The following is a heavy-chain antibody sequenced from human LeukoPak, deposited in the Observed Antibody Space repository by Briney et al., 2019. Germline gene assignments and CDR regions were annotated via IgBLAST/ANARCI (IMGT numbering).Heavy chain of an antibody. D-gene: IGHD6-13*01. J-gene: IGHJ4*02. CDR3: ARVVAAAGNFDY. CDR2: INPNSGGT. Sequence: ASVKVSCKASGYTFTGYYMHWARQAPGQGLEWMGWINPNSGGTNYAQKFQGRVTMTRDTSISTAYMELSRLRSDDTAVYYCARVVAAAGNFDYWGQGTLVTVSS. CDR1: GYTFTGYY. V-gene: IGHV1-2*02.